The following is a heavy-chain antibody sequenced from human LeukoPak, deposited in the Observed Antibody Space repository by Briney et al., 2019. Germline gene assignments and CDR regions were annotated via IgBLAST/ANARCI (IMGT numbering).Heavy chain of an antibody. D-gene: IGHD2-2*01. J-gene: IGHJ5*02. CDR2: INAGNGNT. Sequence: GASVKVSCKASGYTLTSYAMHWVRQAPGQRLEWMGWINAGNGNTKYSQKFQGRVTITRDTSASTAYMELNSLRSEDTAVYYCARGGMPAGWFDPWGQGTLVTVSS. CDR1: GYTLTSYA. V-gene: IGHV1-3*01. CDR3: ARGGMPAGWFDP.